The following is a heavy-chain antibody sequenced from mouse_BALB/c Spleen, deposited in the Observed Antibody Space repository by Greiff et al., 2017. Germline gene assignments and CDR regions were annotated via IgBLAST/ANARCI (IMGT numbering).Heavy chain of an antibody. CDR3: ARDNYDYDGAWFAY. CDR2: IWAGGST. J-gene: IGHJ3*01. D-gene: IGHD2-4*01. V-gene: IGHV2-9*02. CDR1: GFSLTSYG. Sequence: VQLQQSGPGLVAPSQSLSITCTVSGFSLTSYGVHWVRQPPGKGLEWLGVIWAGGSTNYNSALMSRLSISKDNSKSQVFLKMNSLQTDDTAMYYCARDNYDYDGAWFAYWGQGTLVTVSA.